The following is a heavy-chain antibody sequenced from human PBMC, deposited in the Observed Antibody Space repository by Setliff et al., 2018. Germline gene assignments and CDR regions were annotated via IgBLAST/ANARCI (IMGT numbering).Heavy chain of an antibody. J-gene: IGHJ6*03. CDR1: GGTFSSYA. V-gene: IGHV1-69*06. D-gene: IGHD3-3*01. Sequence: SVKVSCKASGGTFSSYAISWVRQAPGQGLEWMGRIIPIFGTANYAQKFQGRVTITADKSTSTAYMELSSLRSEDTAVYYCARGRHPPWSGYPYYYMDVWGKGTTGTVS. CDR2: IIPIFGTA. CDR3: ARGRHPPWSGYPYYYMDV.